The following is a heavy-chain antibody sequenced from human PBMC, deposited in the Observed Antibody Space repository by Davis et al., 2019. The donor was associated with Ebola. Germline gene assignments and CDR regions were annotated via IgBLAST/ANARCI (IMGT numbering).Heavy chain of an antibody. Sequence: PGGSLRLSCAASGFTFSAYAVSWVRQAPGKGLEWVSTISGSGGTTYYPDSVMGRFTISRDNSQNTLYLQMNSLRVEDTAVYYCAKGDTYYFDNSGYYPDCWGQGTLVTVSS. CDR1: GFTFSAYA. D-gene: IGHD3-22*01. CDR2: ISGSGGTT. V-gene: IGHV3-23*01. J-gene: IGHJ4*02. CDR3: AKGDTYYFDNSGYYPDC.